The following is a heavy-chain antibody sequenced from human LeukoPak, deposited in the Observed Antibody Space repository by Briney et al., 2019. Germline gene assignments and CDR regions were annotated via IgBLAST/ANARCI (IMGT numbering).Heavy chain of an antibody. Sequence: PGGSLRLSCAASGFTFRSYAMSWVRQAPGKGLEWVSAISGSGGSTYYADSVKGRFTISRDNSKNTLYLQMNSLRAEDTAVYYCAKTVVRGVIPDYWGQGTLVTVSS. V-gene: IGHV3-23*01. J-gene: IGHJ4*02. CDR2: ISGSGGST. D-gene: IGHD3-10*01. CDR3: AKTVVRGVIPDY. CDR1: GFTFRSYA.